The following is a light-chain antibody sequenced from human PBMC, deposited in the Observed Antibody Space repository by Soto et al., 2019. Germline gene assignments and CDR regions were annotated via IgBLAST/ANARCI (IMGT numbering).Light chain of an antibody. J-gene: IGKJ5*01. V-gene: IGKV1-9*01. CDR3: QQLNSYPIT. Sequence: DIQLTQXPSFVSAXSXDXFTXXXRASQGISSHLAWYQQKPGKAPKLLIYAASTLQSGVPSRFSGSGSGTEFTLTISSLQPEDFATYYCQQLNSYPITFGQGTRLEIK. CDR1: QGISSH. CDR2: AAS.